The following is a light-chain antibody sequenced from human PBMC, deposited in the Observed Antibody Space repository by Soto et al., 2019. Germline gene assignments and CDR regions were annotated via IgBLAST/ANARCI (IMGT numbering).Light chain of an antibody. CDR2: DAS. J-gene: IGKJ5*01. CDR3: QQYGSSPA. V-gene: IGKV3-20*01. CDR1: QILTSS. Sequence: EIVLTQSPAALSVSPGDRATLSCRASQILTSSLAWYQQKPGQPPRLLIYDASNRATGIPARFSGSASGTDFTLTISRLEPEDFAVYYCQQYGSSPAFGQGTRLEIK.